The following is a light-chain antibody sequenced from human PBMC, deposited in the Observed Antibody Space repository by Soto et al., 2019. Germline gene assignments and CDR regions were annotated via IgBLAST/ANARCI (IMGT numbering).Light chain of an antibody. CDR2: DVS. CDR1: SSDVGGYNY. J-gene: IGLJ2*01. CDR3: SSYARTSTHVV. Sequence: QSVLTQPASVSGSPGKSITISCTGTSSDVGGYNYVSWYQRHPGKAPKFIIYDVSNRPSGVSSRFSGSKSGSTASLTISGLQAEDEADYYCSSYARTSTHVVFGGGTKLTVL. V-gene: IGLV2-14*03.